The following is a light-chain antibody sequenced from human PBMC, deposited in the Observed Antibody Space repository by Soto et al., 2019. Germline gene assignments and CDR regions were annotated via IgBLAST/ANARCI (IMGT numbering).Light chain of an antibody. J-gene: IGKJ2*01. Sequence: EIVLTQSPATLSVSPGERVTLSCRASQGVSRDLAWYQQKPGQAPRLLIYRSSLRATGIPARFSGSGSGTEFTLTISSLQSEDLAVYYCQQYNNWPPYTFGQGTKVDIK. CDR3: QQYNNWPPYT. V-gene: IGKV3-15*01. CDR2: RSS. CDR1: QGVSRD.